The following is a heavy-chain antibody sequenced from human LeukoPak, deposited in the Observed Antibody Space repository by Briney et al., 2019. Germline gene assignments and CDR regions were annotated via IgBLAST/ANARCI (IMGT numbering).Heavy chain of an antibody. CDR3: ARDYGGSSPFDY. CDR1: GFTFSSYA. J-gene: IGHJ4*02. CDR2: ISYDGSNK. V-gene: IGHV3-30*04. Sequence: GRSLRLSCAASGFTFSSYALHWVRQAPGKGLEWVAFISYDGSNKYYADSVKGRFTISRDNSKNTLFLQMNSLRAEDTAVYYCARDYGGSSPFDYWGQGTLVTVSS. D-gene: IGHD4-23*01.